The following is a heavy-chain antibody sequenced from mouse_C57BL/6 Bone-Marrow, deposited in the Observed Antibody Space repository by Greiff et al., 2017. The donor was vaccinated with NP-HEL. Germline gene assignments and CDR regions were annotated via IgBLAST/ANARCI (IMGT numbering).Heavy chain of an antibody. CDR2: IYPSSGIT. CDR3: ARFYYSRSPFAY. V-gene: IGHV1-81*01. D-gene: IGHD2-12*01. J-gene: IGHJ3*01. CDR1: GYTFTSYG. Sequence: QVQLKESGAELARPGASVKLSCKASGYTFTSYGISWVKQRTGQGLEWIGEIYPSSGITYYNEKFKGKATLTVDKSYRPAYMELRSLTSEDSAVYICARFYYSRSPFAYWGQGTLVTVSA.